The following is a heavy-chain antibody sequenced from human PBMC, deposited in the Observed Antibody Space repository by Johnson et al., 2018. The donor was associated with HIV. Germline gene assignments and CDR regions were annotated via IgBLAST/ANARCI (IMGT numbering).Heavy chain of an antibody. J-gene: IGHJ3*02. D-gene: IGHD4-17*01. CDR2: INWNGGST. V-gene: IGHV3-20*04. CDR3: ARANSYGDYRAKAFDI. CDR1: GFTFDDYG. Sequence: VQPVESGGGLVQPGRSLRLSCSASGFTFDDYGMSWVRQAPGKGLEWVSGINWNGGSTGYADSVKGRFTISRDNAKNSLYLQMNSLRAEDTALYYCARANSYGDYRAKAFDIWGQGTMVTVSS.